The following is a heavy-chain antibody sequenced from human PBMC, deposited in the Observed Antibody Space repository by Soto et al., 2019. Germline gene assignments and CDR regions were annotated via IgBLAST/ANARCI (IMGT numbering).Heavy chain of an antibody. V-gene: IGHV4-31*03. CDR2: IYYTGNS. Sequence: SETLSLTCTVSGGSITSNGHYWTWIRQHPGQGLEWIAYIYYTGNSYLNPSLKSRLSISVDTSKNQFSLELRSVTAADTAVYYCAREQWGFDSWGQGTLVTVSS. J-gene: IGHJ4*02. CDR3: AREQWGFDS. D-gene: IGHD6-19*01. CDR1: GGSITSNGHY.